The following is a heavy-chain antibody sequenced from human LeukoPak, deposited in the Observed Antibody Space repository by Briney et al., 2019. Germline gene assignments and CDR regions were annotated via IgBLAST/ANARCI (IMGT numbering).Heavy chain of an antibody. J-gene: IGHJ5*02. CDR3: ARAPLGRFGEYAEFDP. CDR1: GFTFSSYS. CDR2: ISSSSSYI. V-gene: IGHV3-21*01. D-gene: IGHD3-10*01. Sequence: TGGSLRLSCAASGFTFSSYSMNWVRQAPGKGLEWVSSISSSSSYIYYADSVKGRFTISRDNAKNSLYLQMNSLRAEDTAVYYCARAPLGRFGEYAEFDPWGQGTLVTVSS.